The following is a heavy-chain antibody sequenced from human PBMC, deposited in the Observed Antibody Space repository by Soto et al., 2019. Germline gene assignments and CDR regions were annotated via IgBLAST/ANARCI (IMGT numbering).Heavy chain of an antibody. CDR3: ARQNQGYYYDSSGYYGY. V-gene: IGHV1-69*13. CDR2: IIPIFGTA. J-gene: IGHJ4*02. CDR1: GGTFSSYA. Sequence: SVQVSCCDSGGTFSSYAISWVRQAPGQRLKWMGGIIPIFGTANYGQKFQGRVTITADESTSTAYMELSSLRSEDTAVYYCARQNQGYYYDSSGYYGYWGQGTLVTVSS. D-gene: IGHD3-22*01.